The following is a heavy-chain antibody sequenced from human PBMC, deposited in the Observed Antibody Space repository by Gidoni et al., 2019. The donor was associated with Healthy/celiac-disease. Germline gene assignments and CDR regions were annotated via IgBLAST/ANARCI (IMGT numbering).Heavy chain of an antibody. D-gene: IGHD5-12*01. Sequence: CTASGFTFSSYAMSWVRQAPGKGLEWVSAIRGSGGSTYYADSVKGRFTISRDNSKNTLYLQMNSLRAEDTAVYYCAKETEVEMATMVDYWGQGTLVTVSS. CDR2: IRGSGGST. V-gene: IGHV3-23*01. CDR1: GFTFSSYA. CDR3: AKETEVEMATMVDY. J-gene: IGHJ4*02.